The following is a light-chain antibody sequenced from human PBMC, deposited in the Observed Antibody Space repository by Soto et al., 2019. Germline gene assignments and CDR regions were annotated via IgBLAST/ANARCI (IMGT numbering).Light chain of an antibody. J-gene: IGKJ2*01. V-gene: IGKV3-20*01. CDR3: QQYENTPPYT. CDR2: GTS. Sequence: EIELTQSPGTLYLSPGERATLSCRASQSVSTTQLAWYQHKPGQATRRLIYGTSSRATGIPDRFSGSGSGTDFTLTISRLEPEDFAVYYCQQYENTPPYTLGQGTKVEIK. CDR1: QSVSTTQ.